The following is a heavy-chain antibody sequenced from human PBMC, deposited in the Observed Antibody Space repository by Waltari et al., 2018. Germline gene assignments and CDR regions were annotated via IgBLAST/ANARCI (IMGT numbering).Heavy chain of an antibody. Sequence: EVQLVESGGGLVQPGGSLRLSCAASGLIFSNYAMSWVRQAPGKGLEWGSAISGSGDNTYYADSVKGRFTISRDNSKNTLYLQMNSLRAEDKAVYYCSKDADDSDYGLFDYWGQGTLVTVSS. CDR1: GLIFSNYA. D-gene: IGHD4-17*01. J-gene: IGHJ4*02. CDR2: ISGSGDNT. CDR3: SKDADDSDYGLFDY. V-gene: IGHV3-23*04.